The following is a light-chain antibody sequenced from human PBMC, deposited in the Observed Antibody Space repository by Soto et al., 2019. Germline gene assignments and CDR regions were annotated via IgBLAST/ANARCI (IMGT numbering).Light chain of an antibody. CDR3: SSYTSSSTRV. CDR2: DVS. V-gene: IGLV2-14*01. J-gene: IGLJ1*01. Sequence: QCVLTQPASVSGSPGQSITISCTGTSSYVGGYNYVSWYQQHPGKAPKLMIYDVSNRPSGVSNRFSGSKSGNTASLTISGLQAEDEADYYCSSYTSSSTRVFGTGTKVTVL. CDR1: SSYVGGYNY.